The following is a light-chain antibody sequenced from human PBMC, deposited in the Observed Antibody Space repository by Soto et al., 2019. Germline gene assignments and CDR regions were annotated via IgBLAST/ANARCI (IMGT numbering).Light chain of an antibody. J-gene: IGLJ2*01. CDR2: EVS. CDR3: SSYAGSNNFVV. Sequence: QSALTQPPSASGSPGQSVTISCTGTSSDVGGYNYVSWYQQHPGKAPKLMIYEVSKRPSGVPDRFSGSKSGNTASRTVSGLEAEDEADYCCSSYAGSNNFVVFGGGTKLTVL. V-gene: IGLV2-8*01. CDR1: SSDVGGYNY.